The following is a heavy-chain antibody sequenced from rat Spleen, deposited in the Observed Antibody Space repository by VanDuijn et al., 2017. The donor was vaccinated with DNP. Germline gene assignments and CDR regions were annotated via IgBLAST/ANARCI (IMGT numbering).Heavy chain of an antibody. CDR1: GFTFKNYW. CDR2: IIYDGSRT. J-gene: IGHJ1*01. Sequence: EVQLVESGGGLVQPGGSMKLSCVASGFTFKNYWMTWIRQAPKKGLEWVATIIYDGSRTYYGDSVKGRFTISRDNDKSTLYLQMDSLRSEDTATYYCARGSTSIYWYFDFWGPGTMVTVSS. D-gene: IGHD3-1*01. V-gene: IGHV5S10*01. CDR3: ARGSTSIYWYFDF.